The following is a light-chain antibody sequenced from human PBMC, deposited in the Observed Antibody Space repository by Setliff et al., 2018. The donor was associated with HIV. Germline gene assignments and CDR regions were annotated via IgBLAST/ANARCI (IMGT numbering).Light chain of an antibody. CDR3: SSFTSPTTLGV. Sequence: QSALTQPASVSGSPGQSITISCTGSSSDIGTYNYVSWYQQHPGKAPKLMIYDVTKRPSGVSNRLSGSKSGNTASLTIFGIQAEDEAHYYCSSFTSPTTLGVFVAGTK. CDR2: DVT. V-gene: IGLV2-14*01. CDR1: SSDIGTYNY. J-gene: IGLJ3*02.